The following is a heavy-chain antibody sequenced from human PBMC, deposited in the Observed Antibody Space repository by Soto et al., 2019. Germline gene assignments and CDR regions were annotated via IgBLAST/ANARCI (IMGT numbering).Heavy chain of an antibody. Sequence: SETLSLTCTVSGGSIYRSGYYWGWIRQPPGRGLEWIGNIDYNGVTYSNPSLKSRVTISRDTSKNQFSLKLTSVTAADTALYYCGKVLVGATGHTDSDSWGPGTLVTVTS. CDR2: IDYNGVT. V-gene: IGHV4-39*01. J-gene: IGHJ4*02. CDR1: GGSIYRSGYY. CDR3: GKVLVGATGHTDSDS. D-gene: IGHD2-15*01.